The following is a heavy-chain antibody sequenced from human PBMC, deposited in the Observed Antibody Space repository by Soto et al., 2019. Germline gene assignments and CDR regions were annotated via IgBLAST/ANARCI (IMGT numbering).Heavy chain of an antibody. CDR1: GGSISSGGYS. CDR3: VRDGGPNYNGMDV. D-gene: IGHD2-15*01. CDR2: IFHSGGT. J-gene: IGHJ6*02. V-gene: IGHV4-30-2*01. Sequence: QLQLQESGSGLVRPSQTLSLTCAVSGGSISSGGYSWSWIRQPPGKGLEWIGYIFHSGGTYYNSSLKSRVTISVDRSKKQFSLKLSSVSAADTAVYYCVRDGGPNYNGMDVWGQGTTVTVSS.